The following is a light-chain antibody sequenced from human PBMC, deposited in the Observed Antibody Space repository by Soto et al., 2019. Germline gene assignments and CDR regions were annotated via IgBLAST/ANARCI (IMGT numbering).Light chain of an antibody. Sequence: DIQMTQSPSTLSASVGDRVIITCRASQSISSWLAWYQQKPGKAPALLIYKASSLQSGVSSRFSGSGSGTEFTLTISSLQPDDFANYYCQHYNSYPLTFGGGTKVEIK. CDR1: QSISSW. J-gene: IGKJ4*01. CDR2: KAS. V-gene: IGKV1-5*03. CDR3: QHYNSYPLT.